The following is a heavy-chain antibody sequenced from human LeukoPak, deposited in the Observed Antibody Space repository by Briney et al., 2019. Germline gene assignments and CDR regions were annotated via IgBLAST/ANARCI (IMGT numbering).Heavy chain of an antibody. CDR2: IYSSGST. D-gene: IGHD6-19*01. V-gene: IGHV4-4*07. Sequence: SETLSLTCTVSGGSLSSFYWSWFRQPAGKGLEWIGRIYSSGSTNYNPSLKSRLTMSVDTSKNQFSLRLSSVTAADTAVYYCARVFGWAGFDYWGQGTLVTVSS. CDR1: GGSLSSFY. J-gene: IGHJ4*02. CDR3: ARVFGWAGFDY.